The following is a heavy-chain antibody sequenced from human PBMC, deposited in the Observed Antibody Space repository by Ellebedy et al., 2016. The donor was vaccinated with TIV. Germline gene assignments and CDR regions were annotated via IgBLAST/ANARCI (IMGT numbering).Heavy chain of an antibody. Sequence: AASVKVSCKVSGYTLTELSMHWVRQAPGKGLEWMGGFDPEDDETIYAQKFQGRVTMTEDTSTDTAYMDLSSLRSEDTAVYYCATVFDGYRGIDYWGQGTLVTVSS. D-gene: IGHD5-24*01. J-gene: IGHJ4*02. CDR2: FDPEDDET. V-gene: IGHV1-24*01. CDR3: ATVFDGYRGIDY. CDR1: GYTLTELS.